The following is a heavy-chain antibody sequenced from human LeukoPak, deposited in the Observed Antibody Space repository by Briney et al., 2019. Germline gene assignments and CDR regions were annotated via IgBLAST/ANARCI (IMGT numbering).Heavy chain of an antibody. J-gene: IGHJ4*02. Sequence: GGSLRLSCAASGFAFSNYAMSWVRQAPGKGLEWVSSLSGGGDSRYYADSVMGRFTISRDNSKNTLYLQTNSLRAEDTAVYYCAKAVRSMVTGGGYFDSWGQGILVTVSS. CDR2: LSGGGDSR. CDR3: AKAVRSMVTGGGYFDS. CDR1: GFAFSNYA. V-gene: IGHV3-23*01. D-gene: IGHD3-10*01.